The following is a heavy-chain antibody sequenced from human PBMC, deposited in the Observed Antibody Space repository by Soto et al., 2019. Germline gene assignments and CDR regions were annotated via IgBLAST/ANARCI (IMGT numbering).Heavy chain of an antibody. J-gene: IGHJ4*02. CDR3: AREGGGLALDY. V-gene: IGHV4-31*02. Sequence: GSTYYNPSLKSRVTISVDTSKNQFSLKLTSVTAADTAMYYCAREGGGLALDYWGQGTLVTGSS. CDR2: GST. D-gene: IGHD1-26*01.